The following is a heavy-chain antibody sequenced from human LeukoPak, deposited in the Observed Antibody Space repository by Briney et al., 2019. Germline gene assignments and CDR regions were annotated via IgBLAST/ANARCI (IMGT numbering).Heavy chain of an antibody. Sequence: GGSLRLSCAASGFTFSSYWMHWVRQAPGKGLVWVSRINSAGSSTSYADSVKGRFTISRDNAKNTLYLQMNSLRAEDTAVYFCARMYYHDSSDYYWAPDYWGQGTLVTVSS. V-gene: IGHV3-74*01. CDR3: ARMYYHDSSDYYWAPDY. CDR1: GFTFSSYW. CDR2: INSAGSST. D-gene: IGHD3-22*01. J-gene: IGHJ4*02.